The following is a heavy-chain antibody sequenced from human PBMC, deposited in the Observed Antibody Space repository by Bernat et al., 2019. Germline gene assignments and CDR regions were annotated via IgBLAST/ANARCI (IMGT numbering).Heavy chain of an antibody. CDR1: GFTFSSYW. Sequence: EVQLVESGGGLVQPGGSLRLSCAASGFTFSSYWMHWVRQAPGKGLVWVSRINSDGSSTSYSDSVKGRFTISRDNAKNTLYLQMHSLRAEDTAVYYCARNLRDSSGYYPDYWGQGTLVTVSS. D-gene: IGHD3-22*01. V-gene: IGHV3-74*01. CDR3: ARNLRDSSGYYPDY. CDR2: INSDGSST. J-gene: IGHJ4*02.